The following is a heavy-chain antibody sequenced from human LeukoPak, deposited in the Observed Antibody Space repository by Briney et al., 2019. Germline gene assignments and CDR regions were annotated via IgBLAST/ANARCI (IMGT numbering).Heavy chain of an antibody. J-gene: IGHJ4*02. D-gene: IGHD4-23*01. V-gene: IGHV1-3*01. CDR2: INGGNGNA. CDR1: GYTFTSYA. CDR3: ARDNDDYGGNKYYFDY. Sequence: ASVKVSCKASGYTFTSYAIHWVRQAPGQRLEWMGWINGGNGNANYAQKFQGRVTITADKSTSTAYMELSSLRSEDTAVYYCARDNDDYGGNKYYFDYWGQGTLVTVSS.